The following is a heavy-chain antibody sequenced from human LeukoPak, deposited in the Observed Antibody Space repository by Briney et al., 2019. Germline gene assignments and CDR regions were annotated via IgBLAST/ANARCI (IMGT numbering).Heavy chain of an antibody. D-gene: IGHD3-9*01. V-gene: IGHV3-30*02. CDR1: GFTFSSYG. CDR2: IRYDGSNK. Sequence: GGSLRLSCAASGFTFSSYGMHWVRQAPGKGLEWVAFIRYDGSNKYYADSVKGRFTISRGNSKNTLYLQMNSLRAEDTAVYYCAKDLDILTGDDAFDIWGQGTMVTVSS. J-gene: IGHJ3*02. CDR3: AKDLDILTGDDAFDI.